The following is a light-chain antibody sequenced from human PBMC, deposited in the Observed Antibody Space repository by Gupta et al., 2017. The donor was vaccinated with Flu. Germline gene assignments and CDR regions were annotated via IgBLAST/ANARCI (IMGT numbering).Light chain of an antibody. CDR2: SAT. Sequence: QTVVTQEPSLTVSPGGTVTLTCASSTGAVTSDYYPNWFQQNPDQAPRALIYSATNKPASPPARFSGSFLGGTAALTLSGVPHEDDADYYCLLYFGGDQLVFGGGTKLTVL. V-gene: IGLV7-43*01. CDR1: TGAVTSDYY. J-gene: IGLJ2*01. CDR3: LLYFGGDQLV.